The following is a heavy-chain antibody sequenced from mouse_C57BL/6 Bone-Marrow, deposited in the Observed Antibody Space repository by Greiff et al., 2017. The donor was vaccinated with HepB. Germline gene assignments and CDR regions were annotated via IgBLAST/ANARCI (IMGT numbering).Heavy chain of an antibody. V-gene: IGHV5-12*01. CDR1: GFTFSDYY. CDR2: ISNGGGST. Sequence: DVKLQESGGGLVQPGGSLKLSCAASGFTFSDYYMYWVRQTPEKRLEWVAYISNGGGSTYYPDTVKGRFTISRDNAKNTLYLQMSRLKSEDTAMYYCARHEYSNDVGFAYWGQGTLVTVSA. CDR3: ARHEYSNDVGFAY. D-gene: IGHD2-12*01. J-gene: IGHJ3*01.